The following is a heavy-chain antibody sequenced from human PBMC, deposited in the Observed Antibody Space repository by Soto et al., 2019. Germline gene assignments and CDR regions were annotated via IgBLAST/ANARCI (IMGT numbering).Heavy chain of an antibody. CDR3: ARDLNLGLGDY. CDR2: INANNGNT. J-gene: IGHJ4*02. Sequence: QVQLVQSGAEVKKPGASVKVSCKASGYTFTSYGLSWVRQAPGQGLEWMGWINANNGNTKYAQKLQGRVTLTTDTSTTTAYMELRSLRSDDTAVYYCARDLNLGLGDYWGQGTLVTVSS. V-gene: IGHV1-18*01. D-gene: IGHD7-27*01. CDR1: GYTFTSYG.